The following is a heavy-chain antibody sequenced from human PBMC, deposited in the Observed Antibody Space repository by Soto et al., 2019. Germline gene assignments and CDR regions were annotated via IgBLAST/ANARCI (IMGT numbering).Heavy chain of an antibody. V-gene: IGHV1-69*01. J-gene: IGHJ4*02. D-gene: IGHD5-18*01. CDR1: GGTFSNYA. Sequence: QVQLVQSGAEVKNPGSSVKVSCKAPGGTFSNYAVSWVRQAPGQGLEWMGGIIPLLYTPSYARKFEDRVTIIADESTSTAYMHLAGLRSDDPAVYYCAIGHSYGQFDSWGQGTLVTVSS. CDR2: IIPLLYTP. CDR3: AIGHSYGQFDS.